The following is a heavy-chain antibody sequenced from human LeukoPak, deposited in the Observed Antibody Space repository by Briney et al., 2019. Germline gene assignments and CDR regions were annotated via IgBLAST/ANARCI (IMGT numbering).Heavy chain of an antibody. Sequence: SVKVSCKASGGTFNSYAISWVRQAPGQGLEWMGGIIPIFGTTNYARKFRGRVTLTADKSTRTAYMELSSLRSEDTAVYYCARDLGGSYSSENWFDPWGQGTLVTVSS. CDR3: ARDLGGSYSSENWFDP. J-gene: IGHJ5*02. CDR1: GGTFNSYA. D-gene: IGHD1-26*01. V-gene: IGHV1-69*06. CDR2: IIPIFGTT.